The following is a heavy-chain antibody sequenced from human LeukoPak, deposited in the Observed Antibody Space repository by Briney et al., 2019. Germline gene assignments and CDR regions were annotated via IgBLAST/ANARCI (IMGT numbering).Heavy chain of an antibody. CDR1: GFTFSSYW. J-gene: IGHJ4*02. D-gene: IGHD4-23*01. CDR2: IKQDGSEN. CDR3: ARDDGYGGNPGYFDY. V-gene: IGHV3-7*01. Sequence: PTGGSLRLSCAASGFTFSSYWMSWVRQAPGKGLEWVANIKQDGSENYYVDSVKGRFTISRDNAKNSLYLQMNSLRAEDTAVYYCARDDGYGGNPGYFDYWGQGTLVTVSS.